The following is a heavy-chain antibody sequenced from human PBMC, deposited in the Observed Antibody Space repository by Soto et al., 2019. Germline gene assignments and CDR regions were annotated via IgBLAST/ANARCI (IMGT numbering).Heavy chain of an antibody. J-gene: IGHJ3*02. Sequence: GGSLRLSCAAPGFTFSTCTMNWVRQAPGKGLEWVSTVGGSTGNTYYVDSVKGRFTISRDNSKNTLYLQMNSLRPEDTAVYYCARKHNAQGRGFDIWGQGAMVTVSS. CDR3: ARKHNAQGRGFDI. CDR2: VGGSTGNT. CDR1: GFTFSTCT. V-gene: IGHV3-23*01.